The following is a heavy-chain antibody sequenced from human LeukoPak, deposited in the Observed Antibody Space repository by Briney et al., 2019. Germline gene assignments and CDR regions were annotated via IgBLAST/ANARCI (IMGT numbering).Heavy chain of an antibody. Sequence: GGSLRLSCAASGFTFSSYAMSWVRQAPGKGLEWVGRIKSKTDGGTTDYAAPVKGRFTISRDDSKNTLYLQMNSLKTEDTAVYYCTTGYQLLYTDYWGQGTLVTVSS. D-gene: IGHD2-2*02. CDR3: TTGYQLLYTDY. V-gene: IGHV3-15*01. J-gene: IGHJ4*02. CDR2: IKSKTDGGTT. CDR1: GFTFSSYA.